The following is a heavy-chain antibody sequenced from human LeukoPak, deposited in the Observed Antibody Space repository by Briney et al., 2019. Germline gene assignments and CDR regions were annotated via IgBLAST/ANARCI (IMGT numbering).Heavy chain of an antibody. D-gene: IGHD3/OR15-3a*01. J-gene: IGHJ4*02. CDR2: INPRGGNI. CDR3: ARDFFNMISEY. CDR1: AYTFTTHY. V-gene: IGHV1-46*01. Sequence: ASVKVSCKASAYTFTTHYIHWVRLAPGQGLEWMGIINPRGGNINYAQKFKGRVTMTRDTSTSTVYLELSSLRSEDTAVYYCARDFFNMISEYWGQGTLVTVSS.